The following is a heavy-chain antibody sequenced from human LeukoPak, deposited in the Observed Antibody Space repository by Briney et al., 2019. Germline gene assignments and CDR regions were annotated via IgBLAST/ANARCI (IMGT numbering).Heavy chain of an antibody. CDR3: AKDIESGTIGWFDP. Sequence: GGSLRLSCAASGFIFSSYAMSWVRQAPGKGLEWVSSISGSRGTTYYADSVRGRFTISRDNSKNTLYLQVNSLRDEDTAVYYCAKDIESGTIGWFDPWGQGTLVTVSS. D-gene: IGHD1-7*01. CDR1: GFIFSSYA. J-gene: IGHJ5*02. V-gene: IGHV3-23*01. CDR2: ISGSRGTT.